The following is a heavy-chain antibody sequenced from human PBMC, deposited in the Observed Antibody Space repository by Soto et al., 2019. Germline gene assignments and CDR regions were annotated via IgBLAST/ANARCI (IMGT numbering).Heavy chain of an antibody. V-gene: IGHV3-30*18. CDR1: GFTFSSYG. CDR2: ISYDGSNK. Sequence: AGGSLRLSYAASGFTFSSYGMHWVRQAPGKGLEWVAVISYDGSNKYYADSVKGRFTISRDNSKNTLYLQMNSLRAEDTAVYYRAKGPNRRDRIQLWSQFDYWGQGTLVTVSS. CDR3: AKGPNRRDRIQLWSQFDY. D-gene: IGHD5-18*01. J-gene: IGHJ4*02.